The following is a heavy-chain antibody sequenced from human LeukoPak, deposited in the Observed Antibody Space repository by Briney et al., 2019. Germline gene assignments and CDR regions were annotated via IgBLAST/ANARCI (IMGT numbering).Heavy chain of an antibody. CDR3: ARKGDNAFDY. Sequence: GRSLRLSCAASGFTFSSYGMHWVRQAPGKGPEWVAVIWYDGSNKYYADSVKGRFTISRGNSKNTLYLQMNSLRAEDTAVYYCARKGDNAFDYWGQGTLVTVSS. CDR1: GFTFSSYG. CDR2: IWYDGSNK. J-gene: IGHJ4*02. V-gene: IGHV3-33*01. D-gene: IGHD3-16*01.